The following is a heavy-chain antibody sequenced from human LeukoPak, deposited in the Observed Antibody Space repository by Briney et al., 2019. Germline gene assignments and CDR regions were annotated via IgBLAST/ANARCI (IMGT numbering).Heavy chain of an antibody. CDR2: ISSSSSNM. D-gene: IGHD3-16*01. J-gene: IGHJ6*02. CDR1: GFTFSSYS. Sequence: GGSLRLSCAASGFTFSSYSMNWVRQAPGKGLEWLSYISSSSSNMYYADSVKGRFTISRDNAENSLYLQMSNLRAEDTAVYFCARGGGLDVWGQGATVTVSS. V-gene: IGHV3-48*01. CDR3: ARGGGLDV.